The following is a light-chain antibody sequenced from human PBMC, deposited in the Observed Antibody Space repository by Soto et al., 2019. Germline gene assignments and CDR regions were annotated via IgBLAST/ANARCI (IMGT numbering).Light chain of an antibody. CDR1: QGISSY. CDR2: GAS. J-gene: IGKJ4*01. CDR3: QQIYSAPLT. V-gene: IGKV1-9*01. Sequence: IQLTECPAFLSASLGDRFTITCRASQGISSYLAWFQQKPGRAPNLLIYGASTLQSGVPSRFSGSGSGTDFTLSISSLQPEDFATYLSQQIYSAPLTFGGGTKVDIK.